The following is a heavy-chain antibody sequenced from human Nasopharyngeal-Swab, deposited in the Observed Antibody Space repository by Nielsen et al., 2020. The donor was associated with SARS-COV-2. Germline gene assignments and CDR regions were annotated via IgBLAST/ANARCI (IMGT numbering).Heavy chain of an antibody. V-gene: IGHV4-4*02. CDR2: TSPDGGT. J-gene: IGHJ4*02. CDR3: ASSSSEKRGHDS. Sequence: GSLRLSCAVSGRSISGSDWWSWVRQPPGKGLEWIGETSPDGGTNYNPSLKGRVIVSVDTSKNLFSLSLKSVTAADTAVYYCASSSSEKRGHDSWGQGTLVTVSS. D-gene: IGHD6-6*01. CDR1: GRSISGSDW.